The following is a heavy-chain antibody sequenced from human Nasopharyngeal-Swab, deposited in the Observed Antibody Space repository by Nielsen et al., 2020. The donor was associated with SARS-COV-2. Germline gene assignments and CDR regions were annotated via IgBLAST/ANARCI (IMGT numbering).Heavy chain of an antibody. CDR1: GGSISSDY. CDR3: TRVRIAVAGTQAFDI. V-gene: IGHV4-59*13. Sequence: SETLSLTYTVSGGSISSDYWSWIRQPPGKGLEWIGYIYYSGSTKYNPSLKSRVTISVDTSKNQFSLKLSSVTAADTAVYYCTRVRIAVAGTQAFDIWGQGTMVTVSS. CDR2: IYYSGST. J-gene: IGHJ3*02. D-gene: IGHD6-19*01.